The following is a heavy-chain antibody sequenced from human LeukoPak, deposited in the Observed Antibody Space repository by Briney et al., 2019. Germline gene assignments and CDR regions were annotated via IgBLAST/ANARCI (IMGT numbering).Heavy chain of an antibody. J-gene: IGHJ3*02. CDR1: GFTVSSNY. Sequence: GGSLRLSCAASGFTVSSNYMSWVRQAPGKGLQWVSVIYSGGSTYYADSVKGRFTISRDNSKNTLYLQMNSLRAEDTAVYYCAKGPTYYDILTGYYNRAFDIWGQGTMVTVSS. D-gene: IGHD3-9*01. CDR3: AKGPTYYDILTGYYNRAFDI. CDR2: IYSGGST. V-gene: IGHV3-53*01.